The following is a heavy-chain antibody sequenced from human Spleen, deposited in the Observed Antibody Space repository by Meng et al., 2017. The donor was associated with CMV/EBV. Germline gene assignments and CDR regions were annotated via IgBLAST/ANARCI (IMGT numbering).Heavy chain of an antibody. J-gene: IGHJ4*02. V-gene: IGHV1-2*02. CDR1: YTFTGYY. Sequence: YTFTGYYMHWVRQAPGQGLEWMGWINPNSGGTSYAQKFQGRVTMTRDTSISTTYMELSRLRSDDTAVYYCARVAVGTWLPSAYYFDYWGQGTLVTVS. D-gene: IGHD5-12*01. CDR2: INPNSGGT. CDR3: ARVAVGTWLPSAYYFDY.